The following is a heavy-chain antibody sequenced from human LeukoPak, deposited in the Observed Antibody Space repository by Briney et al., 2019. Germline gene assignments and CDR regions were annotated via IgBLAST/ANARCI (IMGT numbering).Heavy chain of an antibody. V-gene: IGHV4-38-2*01. Sequence: SETLSLTCAVSGYSISSGYYWGWIRQPPGKGLEWIGSIYHSGSTYYNPSLKSRVTISVDTSKNQFSLKLSSVTAADTAVYYCARGELTTVTTGAFDIWGQGTMVTVFS. CDR1: GYSISSGYY. D-gene: IGHD4-17*01. CDR2: IYHSGST. J-gene: IGHJ3*02. CDR3: ARGELTTVTTGAFDI.